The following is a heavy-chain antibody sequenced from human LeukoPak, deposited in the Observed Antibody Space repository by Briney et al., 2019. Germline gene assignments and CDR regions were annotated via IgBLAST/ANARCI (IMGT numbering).Heavy chain of an antibody. Sequence: PSETLSLTCTVSGGSISSYYWSWIRQPPGKGLEWIGYIYYSGSTNYNPSLKSRVTISVDTSKNQFSLKLSSVTAADTAVYYCARSRPGYDSSGYSYNWFDPWGQGTLVTVSS. CDR3: ARSRPGYDSSGYSYNWFDP. CDR1: GGSISSYY. J-gene: IGHJ5*02. V-gene: IGHV4-59*01. D-gene: IGHD3-22*01. CDR2: IYYSGST.